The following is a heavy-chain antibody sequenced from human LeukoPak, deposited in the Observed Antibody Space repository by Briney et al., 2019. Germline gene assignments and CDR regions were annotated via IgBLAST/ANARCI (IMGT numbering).Heavy chain of an antibody. J-gene: IGHJ6*02. V-gene: IGHV3-30*18. CDR2: ISYDGSNK. CDR1: GFTFSSYG. Sequence: PGGSLRLSCAASGFTFSSYGMHWVRQAPGKGVEGVAVISYDGSNKYYADSVKGRFTISRDNSKNTLYLQMNSLRAEDTAVYYCAKEYLEWLFIYYGMDVWGQGTTVTVSS. CDR3: AKEYLEWLFIYYGMDV. D-gene: IGHD3-3*01.